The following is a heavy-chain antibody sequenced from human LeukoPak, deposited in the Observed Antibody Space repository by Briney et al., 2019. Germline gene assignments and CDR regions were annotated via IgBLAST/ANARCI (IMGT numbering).Heavy chain of an antibody. D-gene: IGHD6-13*01. CDR1: GGSISSYY. J-gene: IGHJ3*02. Sequence: PSETLSLTCTVSGGSISSYYWSWIRQPPGKGLEWIGYIYYSGSTNYNPSLKSRVTISVDTSKNQFSLKLSSVTAADTAVYYCAREPGIAAADSYAFDIWGQGTMVTVSS. V-gene: IGHV4-59*01. CDR2: IYYSGST. CDR3: AREPGIAAADSYAFDI.